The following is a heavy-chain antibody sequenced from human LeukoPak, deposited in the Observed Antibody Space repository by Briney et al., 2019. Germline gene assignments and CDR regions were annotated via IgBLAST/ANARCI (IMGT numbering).Heavy chain of an antibody. CDR2: ISSSGSTI. V-gene: IGHV3-48*03. Sequence: GGSLRLSCAASGFTFSSYEMNWVRQAPGKGLEWVSYISSSGSTIYYADSVKGRFTISRDNSKNTLYLQMNSLRAEDTAVYYCAKDWAVAGTGTYYYYYYMDVWGKGTTVTISS. CDR3: AKDWAVAGTGTYYYYYYMDV. CDR1: GFTFSSYE. D-gene: IGHD6-19*01. J-gene: IGHJ6*03.